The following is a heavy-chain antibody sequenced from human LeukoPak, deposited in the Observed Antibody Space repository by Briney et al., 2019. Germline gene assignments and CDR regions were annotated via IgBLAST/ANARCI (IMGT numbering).Heavy chain of an antibody. CDR1: GFIVSDNY. D-gene: IGHD3-22*01. Sequence: GGSLRLSCVASGFIVSDNYMSWVRQAPGKGLEWVSAFYSDGSTYYVDSVKGRFIISRDDSKNTVYLQMNSLRAEDTAVYYCAKVPYYYDSSGYLDYWGQGTLVTVSS. CDR3: AKVPYYYDSSGYLDY. CDR2: FYSDGST. J-gene: IGHJ4*02. V-gene: IGHV3-53*01.